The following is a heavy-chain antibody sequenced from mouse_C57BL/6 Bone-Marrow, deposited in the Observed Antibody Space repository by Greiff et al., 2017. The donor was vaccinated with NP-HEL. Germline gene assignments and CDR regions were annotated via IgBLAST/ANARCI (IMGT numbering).Heavy chain of an antibody. V-gene: IGHV5-4*03. CDR1: GFTFSSYA. CDR2: ISDGGSYT. CDR3: ARIFYYGSSFRVDY. Sequence: EVKLVESGGGLVKPGGSLKLSCAASGFTFSSYAMSWVRQTPEKRLEWVATISDGGSYTYYPDNVKGRFTISRDNAKNNLYLQMSHLKSEDTAMYYCARIFYYGSSFRVDYWGQGTSVTVSS. J-gene: IGHJ4*01. D-gene: IGHD1-1*01.